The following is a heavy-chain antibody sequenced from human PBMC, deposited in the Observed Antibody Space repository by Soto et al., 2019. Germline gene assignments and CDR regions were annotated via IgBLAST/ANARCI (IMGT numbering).Heavy chain of an antibody. CDR2: ISSSSSTI. CDR1: GLTFSSYS. CDR3: ARDYSGWLRLSSGMDV. J-gene: IGHJ6*02. V-gene: IGHV3-48*02. Sequence: GGSLRLSCAASGLTFSSYSMNWVRQTPGKGLEWVSYISSSSSTIYYADSVKGRFTISRDNAKNSLYLQMNSLRDEDTAVYYCARDYSGWLRLSSGMDVWGQGTTVTVSS. D-gene: IGHD5-12*01.